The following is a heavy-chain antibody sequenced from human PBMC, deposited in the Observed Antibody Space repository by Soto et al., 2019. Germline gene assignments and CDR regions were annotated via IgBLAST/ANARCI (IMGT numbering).Heavy chain of an antibody. CDR3: AKGVPGIAVAGTVYFQH. CDR2: ISGSGDST. V-gene: IGHV3-23*01. Sequence: LRLSCAASGFTFSSYAMSWVRQAPGKGLEWVSGISGSGDSTYYADSVKGRFTISRDNSKNTLYLQMNSLRAEDTAVYYCAKGVPGIAVAGTVYFQHWGQGTLVTVSS. CDR1: GFTFSSYA. J-gene: IGHJ1*01. D-gene: IGHD6-19*01.